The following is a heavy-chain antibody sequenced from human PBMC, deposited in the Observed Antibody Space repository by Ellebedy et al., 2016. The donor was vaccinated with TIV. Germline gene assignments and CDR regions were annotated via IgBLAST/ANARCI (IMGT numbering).Heavy chain of an antibody. CDR3: TRDMVQGMVSKYLWFDY. J-gene: IGHJ4*02. Sequence: ASVKVSCKASGYTFSSYGISWVRQAPGQGLEWVGWISAYTGDTDYAQKFQGRVTMTTDTSTTTAFMELRSLRSDDTAIYYCTRDMVQGMVSKYLWFDYWGQGTLVTVSS. V-gene: IGHV1-18*01. CDR2: ISAYTGDT. CDR1: GYTFSSYG. D-gene: IGHD2-8*01.